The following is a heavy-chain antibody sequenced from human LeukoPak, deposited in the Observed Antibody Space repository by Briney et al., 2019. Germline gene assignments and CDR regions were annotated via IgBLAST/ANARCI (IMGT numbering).Heavy chain of an antibody. CDR3: ARVWSGAVAGMHYYYYMDV. V-gene: IGHV7-4-1*02. CDR2: INTNTGNP. Sequence: ASVKVSCKASGYTFTSYAMNWVRQAPGQGLEWMGWINTNTGNPTYAQGFTGRFVFSLDTSVSTAYLQISSLKAEDTAVYYCARVWSGAVAGMHYYYYMDVWGKGTTVTVSS. J-gene: IGHJ6*03. D-gene: IGHD6-19*01. CDR1: GYTFTSYA.